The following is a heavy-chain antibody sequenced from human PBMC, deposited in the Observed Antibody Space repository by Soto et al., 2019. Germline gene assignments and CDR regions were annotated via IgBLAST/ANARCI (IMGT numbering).Heavy chain of an antibody. CDR3: ASNVGSASHSSDYYYGMDV. CDR1: GGTFSSYA. Sequence: QVQLVQSGAEVKKPGSSVKVSCKASGGTFSSYAISWVRQAPGQGLEWMGGIIPIFGTANYAQKFQGRVTITADESTSTAYMELSSLSSEDTAVYYCASNVGSASHSSDYYYGMDVWGQGTTVTVSS. D-gene: IGHD3-22*01. V-gene: IGHV1-69*01. CDR2: IIPIFGTA. J-gene: IGHJ6*02.